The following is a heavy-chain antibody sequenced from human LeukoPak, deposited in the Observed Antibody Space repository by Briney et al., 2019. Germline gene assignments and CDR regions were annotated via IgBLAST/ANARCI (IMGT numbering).Heavy chain of an antibody. CDR2: ISGSGGST. J-gene: IGHJ4*02. CDR3: ARGLTYYYDSDGYYWAF. V-gene: IGHV3-23*01. Sequence: GGSLRLSCAASGFTFSSYAMSWVRQAPGKGLEWVSSISGSGGSTYYAGSVKGRFTMSRDNSQNTLHLQMNSLRAEDTAVYYCARGLTYYYDSDGYYWAFWGQGTLVTVSS. D-gene: IGHD3-22*01. CDR1: GFTFSSYA.